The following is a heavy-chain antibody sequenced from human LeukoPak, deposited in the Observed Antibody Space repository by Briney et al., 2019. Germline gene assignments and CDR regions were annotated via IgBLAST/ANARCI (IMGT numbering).Heavy chain of an antibody. D-gene: IGHD3-22*01. V-gene: IGHV4-61*02. Sequence: SETLSLTCTVSGGSISSGSYYWSWIRQPAGKGLEWIGRIYTSGNTNYNPSLKSRVTMSVDTSKNQFSLRLSSVTAADTAVYYCAADSRPYYFDYWGQGILVTVSS. CDR2: IYTSGNT. CDR1: GGSISSGSYY. CDR3: AADSRPYYFDY. J-gene: IGHJ4*02.